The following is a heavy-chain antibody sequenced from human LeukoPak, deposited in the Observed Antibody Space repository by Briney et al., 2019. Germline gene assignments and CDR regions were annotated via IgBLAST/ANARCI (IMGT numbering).Heavy chain of an antibody. CDR1: GGSISSDY. J-gene: IGHJ4*02. D-gene: IGHD1-26*01. V-gene: IGHV4-59*08. CDR3: ARQSASSGSYWGGFDY. Sequence: SETLSLTCTVSGGSISSDYWSWIRQPPGKGLEWIGWISYSGSTNYNPSLETRVTISVDTSKNQFSLKLSSVTAADTAVYYCARQSASSGSYWGGFDYWGQGTLVTVSS. CDR2: ISYSGST.